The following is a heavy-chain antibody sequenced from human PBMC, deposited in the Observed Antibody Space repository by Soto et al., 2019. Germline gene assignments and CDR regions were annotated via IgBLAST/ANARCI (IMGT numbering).Heavy chain of an antibody. CDR1: GGSISSYY. CDR2: IYYSGST. Sequence: SETLSLTCTVSGGSISSYYWSWIRQPPGKGLEWIGYIYYSGSTNYNPSLKSRVTISRDNAKNSLYLQMNSLRAEDTALYYCAKDNFEDIVATTVDYWGQGILVTVSS. J-gene: IGHJ4*02. CDR3: AKDNFEDIVATTVDY. D-gene: IGHD5-12*01. V-gene: IGHV4-59*01.